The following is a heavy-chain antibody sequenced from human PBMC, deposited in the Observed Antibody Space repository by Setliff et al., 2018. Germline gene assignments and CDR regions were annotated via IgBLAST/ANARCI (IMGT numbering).Heavy chain of an antibody. CDR3: ATDSGSSRLYNFWSGYSPN. V-gene: IGHV3-74*03. Sequence: GGSLRLSCAASGFTLSNFYMHWVRQAPGRGLVWVSHVNVDGSTTTYADAVKGRFTISRDNAKNTLYLQMNSLRLEDTAVYYCATDSGSSRLYNFWSGYSPNWGQGTLVTVSS. CDR2: VNVDGSTT. CDR1: GFTLSNFY. J-gene: IGHJ4*02. D-gene: IGHD3-3*01.